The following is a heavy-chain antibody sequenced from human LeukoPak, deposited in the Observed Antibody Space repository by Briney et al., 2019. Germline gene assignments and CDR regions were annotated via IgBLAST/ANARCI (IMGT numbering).Heavy chain of an antibody. V-gene: IGHV3-7*01. CDR3: ARKLQVPAASWFDP. CDR1: GFTFSSYW. D-gene: IGHD2-2*01. CDR2: IKQDGSEK. J-gene: IGHJ5*02. Sequence: PGGSLRLSCAASGFTFSSYWMSWVRQAPGKGLEWVANIKQDGSEKYYVDSVKGRFTISRDNAKNSLYLQMNSLRAEDTAVYHCARKLQVPAASWFDPWGQGTLVTVSS.